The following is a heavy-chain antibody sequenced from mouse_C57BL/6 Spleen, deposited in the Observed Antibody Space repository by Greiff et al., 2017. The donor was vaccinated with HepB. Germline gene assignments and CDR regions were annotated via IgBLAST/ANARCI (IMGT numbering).Heavy chain of an antibody. J-gene: IGHJ1*03. CDR2: IDPETGGT. V-gene: IGHV1-15*01. D-gene: IGHD1-1*01. CDR3: TREYGSSYWYFDV. Sequence: VKLVESGAELVRPGASVTLSCKASGYTFTDYEMHWVKQTPVHGLEWIGAIDPETGGTAYNQKFKGKAILTADKSSSTAYMELRSLTSEDSAVYYCTREYGSSYWYFDVWGTGTTVTVSS. CDR1: GYTFTDYE.